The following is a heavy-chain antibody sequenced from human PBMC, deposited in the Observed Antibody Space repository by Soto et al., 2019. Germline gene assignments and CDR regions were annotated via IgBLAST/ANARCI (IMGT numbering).Heavy chain of an antibody. Sequence: ASVKVSCKASGGTFSSYTISWLRQAPGQGLEWMGRIIPILGIANYAQKFQGRVTITADKSTSTAYMELSSLRSEDTAVYYCARGGSYGYGAYYGMDVWGQGTTVTVSS. J-gene: IGHJ6*02. V-gene: IGHV1-69*02. CDR1: GGTFSSYT. CDR3: ARGGSYGYGAYYGMDV. D-gene: IGHD5-18*01. CDR2: IIPILGIA.